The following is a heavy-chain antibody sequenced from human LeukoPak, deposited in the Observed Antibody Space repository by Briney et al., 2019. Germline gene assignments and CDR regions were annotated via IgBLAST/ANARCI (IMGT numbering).Heavy chain of an antibody. CDR3: VSGDYGSFEY. D-gene: IGHD4-17*01. CDR1: RFTFSNHD. V-gene: IGHV3-30*01. CDR2: ISYDGVNE. J-gene: IGHJ4*02. Sequence: GGSLRLSCAASRFTFSNHDMHWVRQAPGKGLEWEAVISYDGVNESYADSVKGRFTISRDNSKNTLYLQMNSLRVEDTAVYYCVSGDYGSFEYWGERTLVTVSS.